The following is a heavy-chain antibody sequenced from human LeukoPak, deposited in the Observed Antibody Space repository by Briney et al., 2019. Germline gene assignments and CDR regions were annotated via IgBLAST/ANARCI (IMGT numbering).Heavy chain of an antibody. V-gene: IGHV4-59*01. Sequence: SETLSLTCTVSGGSISIYYWSWIRQPPGKGLEWIGYVYNSGSTDYNPSLKSRVTISADTSKNQFSLKVNSVTASDTAVYYCARDLAESDAFDIWGQGTMVTVSS. J-gene: IGHJ3*02. CDR2: VYNSGST. CDR1: GGSISIYY. CDR3: ARDLAESDAFDI.